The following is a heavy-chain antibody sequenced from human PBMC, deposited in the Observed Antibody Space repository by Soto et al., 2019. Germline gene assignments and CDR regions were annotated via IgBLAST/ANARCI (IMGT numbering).Heavy chain of an antibody. CDR1: NFPFTHFA. D-gene: IGHD1-7*01. Sequence: EVHLLASGGGLVQPGGSLSLSCVASNFPFTHFAMNWVRQAPGKGLEWVSAVSGRGDTTYYADSVNGRFTIPRDKSQNIVFLQTPSLRAEATVVYYCAKDLDPITATTVDFWGQGTRVTVSS. J-gene: IGHJ4*02. CDR2: VSGRGDTT. CDR3: AKDLDPITATTVDF. V-gene: IGHV3-23*01.